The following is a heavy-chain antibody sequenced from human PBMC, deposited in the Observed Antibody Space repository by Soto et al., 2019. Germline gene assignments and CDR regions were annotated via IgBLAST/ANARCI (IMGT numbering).Heavy chain of an antibody. Sequence: GGSLRLSCAASGFTFSSYAMSWVRQAPGKGLEWVSAISGSGGSTYYADSVKGRFTISRDNSKNTLYLQMNSLRAEDTAVYYCAKDKTRYSYGNWFDPWGQGTLVTVSS. V-gene: IGHV3-23*01. J-gene: IGHJ5*02. CDR1: GFTFSSYA. D-gene: IGHD5-18*01. CDR3: AKDKTRYSYGNWFDP. CDR2: ISGSGGST.